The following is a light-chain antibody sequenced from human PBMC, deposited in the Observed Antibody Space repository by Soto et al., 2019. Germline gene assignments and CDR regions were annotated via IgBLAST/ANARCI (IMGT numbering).Light chain of an antibody. J-gene: IGLJ3*02. Sequence: QTVVTQEPSFSVSPGGTITLTCGLSSDSVSTTYYPSWYQQTPGQAPRTLIYNTNVRSSGVPDRFSGSILGDKAALTIAGAQADDESDYYCVLYVSGDISVCGGGTKLTVL. CDR3: VLYVSGDISV. CDR2: NTN. V-gene: IGLV8-61*01. CDR1: SDSVSTTYY.